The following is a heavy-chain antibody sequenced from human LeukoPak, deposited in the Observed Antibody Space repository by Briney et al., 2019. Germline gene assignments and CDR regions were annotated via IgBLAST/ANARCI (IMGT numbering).Heavy chain of an antibody. CDR2: MNPHSGNT. CDR1: GYPFTSYD. J-gene: IGHJ5*02. Sequence: ASVKVSCKASGYPFTSYDINWVRQATGQGLEWMGWMNPHSGNTGFARKFQGRVTMTRNTSISTAYIELSSLRSEDTAVYYCARGRFLAAAGNVHWFDPWGQGTLVTVSS. D-gene: IGHD6-13*01. V-gene: IGHV1-8*01. CDR3: ARGRFLAAAGNVHWFDP.